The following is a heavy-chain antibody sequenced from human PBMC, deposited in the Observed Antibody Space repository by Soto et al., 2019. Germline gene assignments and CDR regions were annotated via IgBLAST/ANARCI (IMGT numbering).Heavy chain of an antibody. J-gene: IGHJ4*02. CDR3: AKRLLRGTTLSVLDY. V-gene: IGHV3-30*18. D-gene: IGHD4-17*01. Sequence: WCSLRLACAACGFTVRSFGMHWVRQAPGKGLEWVALLSYDGSKEYYADSVKGRFSVSRDNSKNTLYLQMNSLRVEDTAVYFCAKRLLRGTTLSVLDYWGRGTLVTVYS. CDR2: LSYDGSKE. CDR1: GFTVRSFG.